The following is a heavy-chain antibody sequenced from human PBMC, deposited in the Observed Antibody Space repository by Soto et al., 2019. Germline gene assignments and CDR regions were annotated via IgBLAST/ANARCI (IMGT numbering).Heavy chain of an antibody. CDR3: ARRPPSSSFVY. CDR2: INHIGST. V-gene: IGHV4-34*01. J-gene: IGHJ4*02. Sequence: LSLTCAVYGGSFSGYYWSWIRQPPGKGLEWIGEINHIGSTNYNPSLKSRFTISVDTSKNQFSLKLSSVTAADTAVYYCARRPPSSSFVYWGQGTLVTVSS. D-gene: IGHD6-6*01. CDR1: GGSFSGYY.